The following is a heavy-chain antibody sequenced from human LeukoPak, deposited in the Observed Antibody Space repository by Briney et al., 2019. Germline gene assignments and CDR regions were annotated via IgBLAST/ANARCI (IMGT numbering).Heavy chain of an antibody. J-gene: IGHJ1*01. CDR1: GFNLSDYW. CDR2: INGDGSSA. Sequence: PGGSLRLSCAASGFNLSDYWMHWVRQVPGKGLVWVSRINGDGSSAKYADSVKGRFTISRDNAKNTLYLQMNSLRAEDTAVYYCNRDPGGQWLVLEYFHHWGQGTLVTVSS. CDR3: NRDPGGQWLVLEYFHH. D-gene: IGHD6-19*01. V-gene: IGHV3-74*03.